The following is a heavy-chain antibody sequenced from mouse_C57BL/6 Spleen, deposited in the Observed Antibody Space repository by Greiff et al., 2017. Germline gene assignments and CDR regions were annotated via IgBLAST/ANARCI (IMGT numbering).Heavy chain of an antibody. CDR3: ARGGLRRSWYFDV. D-gene: IGHD2-2*01. CDR1: GYTFTDYN. CDR2: INPNNGGT. V-gene: IGHV1-22*01. J-gene: IGHJ1*03. Sequence: EVQLQESGPELVKPGASVKMSCKASGYTFTDYNMHWVKQSHGKSLEWIGYINPNNGGTSYNQKFKGKATLTVNKSSSTAYMELRSLTSEDSAVYYCARGGLRRSWYFDVWGTGTTVTVSS.